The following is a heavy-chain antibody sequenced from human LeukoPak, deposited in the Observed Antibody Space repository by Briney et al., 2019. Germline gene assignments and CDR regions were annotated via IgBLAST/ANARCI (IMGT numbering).Heavy chain of an antibody. CDR1: GLTFDDHG. Sequence: GGSLRLSCAASGLTFDDHGMSWVRQVPGKGLERVSGIKWDGGSTGYADSVKGRFTISRDNAKNSLYLQMNSLRVEDTAVYYCARDPAYEAVAKPKGDYRGQGTLVTVSS. CDR3: ARDPAYEAVAKPKGDY. J-gene: IGHJ4*02. CDR2: IKWDGGST. V-gene: IGHV3-20*04. D-gene: IGHD6-19*01.